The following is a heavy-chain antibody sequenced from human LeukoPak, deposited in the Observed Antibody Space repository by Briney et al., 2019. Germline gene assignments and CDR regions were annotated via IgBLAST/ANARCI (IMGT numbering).Heavy chain of an antibody. CDR2: ISPDGDTI. D-gene: IGHD3-10*01. Sequence: GGSLRLSCEASGFNFNTISMNWVRQAPGKGLEWVSSISPDGDTIYHADSVKGRFTTSRDNAERSLYLQMNSLRAEDTAVYYCTRELPVPSLVRGIIIYGLIDYWGQGTLVTVSS. CDR3: TRELPVPSLVRGIIIYGLIDY. CDR1: GFNFNTIS. J-gene: IGHJ4*02. V-gene: IGHV3-21*01.